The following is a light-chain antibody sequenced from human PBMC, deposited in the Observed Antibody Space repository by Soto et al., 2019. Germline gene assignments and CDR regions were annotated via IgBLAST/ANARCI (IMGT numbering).Light chain of an antibody. Sequence: SYELTQPPSVSVAPGQTARITCGGNNIGSKSVHWYQQKAGQAPVLVVYDDSDRPSGIPERFSGSNSGNTATLTISRVEGGDEADYYCQSYDNNVSGWVFGGGTQLTVL. V-gene: IGLV3-21*02. CDR3: QSYDNNVSGWV. J-gene: IGLJ3*02. CDR2: DDS. CDR1: NIGSKS.